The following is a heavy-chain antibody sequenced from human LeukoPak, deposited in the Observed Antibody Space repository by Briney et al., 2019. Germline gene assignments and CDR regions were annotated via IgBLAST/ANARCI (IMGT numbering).Heavy chain of an antibody. J-gene: IGHJ3*02. CDR3: AREKGGSGSYYYAFDI. CDR1: GFTVSSDY. Sequence: PGGSLRLSCAASGFTVSSDYMSWVRQAPGKGLEWVSVIYSGGSTYYADSVKGRFTISRDNSKNTLYLQMNSLRAEDTAVYYCAREKGGSGSYYYAFDIWGQGTMVTVSS. V-gene: IGHV3-53*01. CDR2: IYSGGST. D-gene: IGHD3-10*01.